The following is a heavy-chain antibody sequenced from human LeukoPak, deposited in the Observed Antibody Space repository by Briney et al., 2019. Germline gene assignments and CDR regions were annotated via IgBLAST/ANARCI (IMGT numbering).Heavy chain of an antibody. J-gene: IGHJ5*02. CDR1: GGSISSSSYY. V-gene: IGHV4-39*07. D-gene: IGHD2/OR15-2a*01. CDR3: ARAPLTSWFDP. Sequence: NPSETLSLTCSFSGGSISSSSYYWGWIRQPPGKGLGWIGIIYDSGSTYYNPSLKSRVTISVDTSKNQFSLKPSSVTAADPAVYYCARAPLTSWFDPWGQGPLVTVSS. CDR2: IYDSGST.